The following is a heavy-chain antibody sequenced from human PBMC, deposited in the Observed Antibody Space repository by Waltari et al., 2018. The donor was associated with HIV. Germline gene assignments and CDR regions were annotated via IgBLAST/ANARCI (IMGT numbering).Heavy chain of an antibody. D-gene: IGHD2-21*02. J-gene: IGHJ4*02. Sequence: QVQLVQSGAEVKKRGSSVKVSCKASGGTFSNFAINWVRQAPGQGLEWMGWVGHFFATATYARKFQGRGTISATASTGTAYMELRSLTTDDTAVYYCARSLLTPYYFDSWGQGTLVTVSS. CDR3: ARSLLTPYYFDS. CDR2: VGHFFATA. CDR1: GGTFSNFA. V-gene: IGHV1-69*12.